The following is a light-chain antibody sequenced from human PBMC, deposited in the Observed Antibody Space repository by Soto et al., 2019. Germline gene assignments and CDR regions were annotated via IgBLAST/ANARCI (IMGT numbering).Light chain of an antibody. CDR1: QSVSSSY. CDR3: QQYGSSPRGT. CDR2: GAS. V-gene: IGKV3-20*01. Sequence: EIVLTQSPSTLSLSPGERATLSCRASQSVSSSYLAWYQQKPGQAPRLLIYGASSRATGIPDRFSGSGSGTDFTLTISRLEPEDFAVYYCQQYGSSPRGTFGQGTNVDIK. J-gene: IGKJ1*01.